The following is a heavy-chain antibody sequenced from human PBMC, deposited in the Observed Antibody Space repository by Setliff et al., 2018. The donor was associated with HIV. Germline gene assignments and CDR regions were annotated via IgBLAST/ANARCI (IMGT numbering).Heavy chain of an antibody. D-gene: IGHD5-18*01. CDR3: ARRFGYSYGFWFFED. CDR2: MNPTSGNT. V-gene: IGHV1-8*02. J-gene: IGHJ4*02. Sequence: ASVKVSCKASGYTFTAYQMHWVRQVSGQGLEWVAWMNPTSGNTGSAQRFQGRVTMTRNTSITTAYLEVKSLNHDDTATYYCARRFGYSYGFWFFEDWGQGTRVTVSS. CDR1: GYTFTAYQ.